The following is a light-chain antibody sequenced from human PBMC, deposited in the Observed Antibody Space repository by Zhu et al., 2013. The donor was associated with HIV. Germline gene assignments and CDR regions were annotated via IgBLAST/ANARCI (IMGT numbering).Light chain of an antibody. Sequence: QFVLTQPPSVSAAPGQKVTISCSGDRSNIGVNSVSWYQQFPGEAPKLIIYDNDKRPSGIPDRFSGSKSGTSATLGIADLQTGDEADYYCGTWESKMSGAFGGGTKLTVL. CDR1: RSNIGVNS. CDR2: DND. CDR3: GTWESKMSGA. V-gene: IGLV1-51*01. J-gene: IGLJ2*01.